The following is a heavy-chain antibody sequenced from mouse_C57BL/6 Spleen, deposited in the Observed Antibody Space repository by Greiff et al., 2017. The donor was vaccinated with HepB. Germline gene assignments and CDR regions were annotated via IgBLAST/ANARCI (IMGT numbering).Heavy chain of an antibody. CDR3: AREGTTIVAPGAMDY. J-gene: IGHJ4*01. CDR2: INPGSGGT. V-gene: IGHV1-54*01. CDR1: GYAFTNYL. Sequence: QVQLKQSGAELVRPGTSVKVSCKASGYAFTNYLIEWVKQRPGQGLEWIGVINPGSGGTNYNEKFKGKATLTADKSSSTAYMQLSSLTSEDSAVYFCAREGTTIVAPGAMDYWGQGTSVTVSS. D-gene: IGHD1-1*01.